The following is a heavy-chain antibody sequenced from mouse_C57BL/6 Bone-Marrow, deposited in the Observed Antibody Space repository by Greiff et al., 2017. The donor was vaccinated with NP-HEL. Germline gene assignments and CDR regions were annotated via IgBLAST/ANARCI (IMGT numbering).Heavy chain of an antibody. J-gene: IGHJ1*03. D-gene: IGHD1-1*01. CDR1: GYTFTSYG. CDR3: ARSNGSRWYFDV. CDR2: IYPRSGNT. V-gene: IGHV1-81*01. Sequence: QAQLQQSGAELARPGASVKLSCKASGYTFTSYGISWVKQRTGQGLEWIGEIYPRSGNTYYNEKFKGKATLTADKSSSTAYMELRSLTSEDSAVYFCARSNGSRWYFDVWGTGTTVTVSS.